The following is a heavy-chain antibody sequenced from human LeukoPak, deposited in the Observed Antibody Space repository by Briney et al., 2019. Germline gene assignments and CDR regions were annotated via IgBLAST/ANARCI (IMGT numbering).Heavy chain of an antibody. CDR3: AKSPSGHYYYYYMDV. Sequence: PGGSLRLSCAASGFTFSSYAMSWVRQAPGKGLEWVSAISGSGGSTYYADSVKGRFTISRDNSKNTLYLQMNSLRAEDTAVYYCAKSPSGHYYYYYMDVWGKGTTVTVSS. D-gene: IGHD3-10*01. J-gene: IGHJ6*03. CDR2: ISGSGGST. V-gene: IGHV3-23*01. CDR1: GFTFSSYA.